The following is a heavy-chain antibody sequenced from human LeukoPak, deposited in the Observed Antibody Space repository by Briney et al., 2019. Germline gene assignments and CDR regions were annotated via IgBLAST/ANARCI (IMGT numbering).Heavy chain of an antibody. J-gene: IGHJ4*02. CDR2: IYHSGST. CDR1: GGSISSGGYS. Sequence: SQTLSLTCAVSGGSISSGGYSWSWIRQPPGKGLEWIVYIYHSGSTYYNPSLKSRVTISVYRSKNKFSLKLSSVTAADTAVYYCARGPPPQYSKMTTVYFDYWGQGTLVTVSS. V-gene: IGHV4-30-2*01. CDR3: ARGPPPQYSKMTTVYFDY. D-gene: IGHD4-17*01.